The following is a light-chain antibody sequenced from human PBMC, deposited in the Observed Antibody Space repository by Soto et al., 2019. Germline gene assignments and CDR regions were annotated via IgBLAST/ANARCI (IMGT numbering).Light chain of an antibody. CDR3: QQYNRYPYT. CDR1: QSITSW. V-gene: IGKV1-5*03. Sequence: DVQMTQSPSTLSASVGDRVTITCRASQSITSWLAWYQQKPGKAPKLLIYKASTLESGVPSRFSGSGSGTEFTLTISSLQRDDFARYYCQQYNRYPYTFGQGTKLEIK. CDR2: KAS. J-gene: IGKJ2*01.